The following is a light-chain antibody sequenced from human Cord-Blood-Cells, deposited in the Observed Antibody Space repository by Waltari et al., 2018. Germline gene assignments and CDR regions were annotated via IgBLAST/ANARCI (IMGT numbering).Light chain of an antibody. CDR2: AAS. Sequence: DIQMTQSPSSLSASVGDRVTITCRASQSISSYLNWYQQKPWKGPKLLIYAASSLQSGGPSRFSGRGFGTGFTLTISILQPEDFATYYCLQSYSTPLTFGGGTKVEIK. CDR3: LQSYSTPLT. CDR1: QSISSY. V-gene: IGKV1-39*01. J-gene: IGKJ4*01.